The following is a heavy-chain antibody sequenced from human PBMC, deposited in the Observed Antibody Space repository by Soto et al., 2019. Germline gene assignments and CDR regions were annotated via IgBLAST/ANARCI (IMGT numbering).Heavy chain of an antibody. CDR1: GFTFSSYS. V-gene: IGHV3-21*01. Sequence: GGSLRLSCAASGFTFSSYSMNWVRQAPGKGLEWVSSISSSSSYIYYEDSVKGRFTIFSDNAKNSLYLQMISLRAEDTAVYYCARLRVEYSSPGARSYYYYYMDVWGKGTTVTVSS. J-gene: IGHJ6*03. CDR2: ISSSSSYI. CDR3: ARLRVEYSSPGARSYYYYYMDV. D-gene: IGHD6-6*01.